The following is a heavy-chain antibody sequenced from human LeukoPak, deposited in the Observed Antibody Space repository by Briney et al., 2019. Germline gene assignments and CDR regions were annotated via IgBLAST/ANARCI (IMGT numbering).Heavy chain of an antibody. CDR2: INGDGSST. Sequence: GGSLRLPCAASGFTFSFYWMHWVRQAPGKGLVRVSRINGDGSSTIYADSVKGRLTISRDNAKNTLYLQMNSLRAEDTAVYYCARGGSPPEALGDAFDIWGQGTMVTVSS. CDR3: ARGGSPPEALGDAFDI. J-gene: IGHJ3*02. D-gene: IGHD1-26*01. CDR1: GFTFSFYW. V-gene: IGHV3-74*01.